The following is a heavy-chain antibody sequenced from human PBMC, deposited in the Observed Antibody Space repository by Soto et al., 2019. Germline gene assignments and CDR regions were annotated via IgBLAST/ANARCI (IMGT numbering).Heavy chain of an antibody. D-gene: IGHD1-26*01. CDR3: ARVDGTY. J-gene: IGHJ4*02. CDR1: GYSFSSYA. V-gene: IGHV1-3*05. Sequence: QVQLVQSGAEEKKPGASVKVSCKASGYSFSSYAIHWVRQAPGQGLEWMGWINAGNGNTKYSRKFQGRLTITSDTSASTAYMELNSLRSEDTAVYYCARVDGTYWGQGTLVTVSS. CDR2: INAGNGNT.